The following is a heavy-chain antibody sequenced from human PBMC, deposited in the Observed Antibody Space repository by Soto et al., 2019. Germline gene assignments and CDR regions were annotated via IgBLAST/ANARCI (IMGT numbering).Heavy chain of an antibody. V-gene: IGHV3-23*01. J-gene: IGHJ6*02. CDR3: TRSRRSILMVYGFGGMDV. CDR2: ISGSGDGT. Sequence: GSLRLSCAASGFTVVSHAISCVRHSPWKWREWVSSISGSGDGTYYGDSVKGRFTISRDSSSSTLYLQMDNLRGEDTAVYFCTRSRRSILMVYGFGGMDVWGQGTTVTVSS. D-gene: IGHD2-8*01. CDR1: GFTVVSHA.